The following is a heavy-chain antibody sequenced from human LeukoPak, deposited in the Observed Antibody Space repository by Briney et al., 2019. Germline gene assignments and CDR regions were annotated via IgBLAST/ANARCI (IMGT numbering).Heavy chain of an antibody. CDR3: ARNIRDSSGPPWYFDL. D-gene: IGHD3-22*01. V-gene: IGHV4-59*01. J-gene: IGHJ2*01. CDR1: GGSISSYY. CDR2: IYYSGST. Sequence: SETLSLTCTVSGGSISSYYWSWIRQPPGKGLEWIGYIYYSGSTNYNPSLKSRVTISVDTPKNQFSLKLSSVTAADTAVYYCARNIRDSSGPPWYFDLWGRGTLVTVSS.